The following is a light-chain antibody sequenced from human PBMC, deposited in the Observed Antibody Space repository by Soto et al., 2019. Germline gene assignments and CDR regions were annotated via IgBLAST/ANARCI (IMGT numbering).Light chain of an antibody. Sequence: SVLTQPASVSGSPGQSITISCTGTSSDVGGYDYVSWYQQLPGKAPKLMIYDVNNRPSGVSNRFSGSKSGNTASLTISGLQAEDEADYYCSSYTGTSTFVFGGGTRSPS. CDR1: SSDVGGYDY. CDR3: SSYTGTSTFV. V-gene: IGLV2-14*01. CDR2: DVN. J-gene: IGLJ1*01.